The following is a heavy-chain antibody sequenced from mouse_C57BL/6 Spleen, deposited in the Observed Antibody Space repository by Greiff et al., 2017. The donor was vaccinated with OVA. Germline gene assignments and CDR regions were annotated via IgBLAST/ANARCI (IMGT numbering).Heavy chain of an antibody. CDR3: ARGYSNYGWYFDV. J-gene: IGHJ1*03. D-gene: IGHD2-5*01. CDR1: GYTFTSYW. CDR2: IDPSDSYT. Sequence: VQLQQPGAELVRPGTSVKLSCKASGYTFTSYWMHWVKQRPGQGLEWIGVIDPSDSYTNYNQKFKGKATLTVDTSSSTAYMQLSSLTSEDSAVYYCARGYSNYGWYFDVWGTGTTVTVSS. V-gene: IGHV1-59*01.